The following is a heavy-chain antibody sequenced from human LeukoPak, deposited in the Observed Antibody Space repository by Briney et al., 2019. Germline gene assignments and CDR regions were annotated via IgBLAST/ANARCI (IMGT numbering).Heavy chain of an antibody. CDR1: GGSFSGYY. V-gene: IGHV4-34*01. J-gene: IGHJ4*02. Sequence: SETLSLTCAVYGGSFSGYYWSWIRQPPGKGLEWIGEINHSGSTNYNPSLKSRVTISVDTSKNQFSLKLSSVTAADTAVYYCARHRRYYYDSSGYYPGGGYFDYWGQGTLVTVSS. D-gene: IGHD3-22*01. CDR3: ARHRRYYYDSSGYYPGGGYFDY. CDR2: INHSGST.